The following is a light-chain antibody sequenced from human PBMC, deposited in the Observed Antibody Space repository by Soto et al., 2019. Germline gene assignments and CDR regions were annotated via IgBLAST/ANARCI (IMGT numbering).Light chain of an antibody. CDR1: PSVSSSY. Sequence: EIVLTQSPGTLSFSPGERATLSCRSSPSVSSSYLAWYQQKPGQAPRLLIYGASSRATGIPDRFSGSGSGTDFTLTISRLEPEDFAVYYCHQYGSSSWTFGQGTKVDIK. V-gene: IGKV3-20*01. J-gene: IGKJ1*01. CDR2: GAS. CDR3: HQYGSSSWT.